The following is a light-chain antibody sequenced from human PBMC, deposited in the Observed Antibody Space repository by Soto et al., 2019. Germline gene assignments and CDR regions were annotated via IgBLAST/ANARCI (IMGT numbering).Light chain of an antibody. CDR1: QSVSSNY. J-gene: IGKJ2*01. CDR2: GAS. Sequence: EIVLTQSPGTLSLSPGERATLSCRASQSVSSNYLAWYQQKPGQAPRLLIYGASRGAAGIPDRFSGSGSGTEFTLTINRLEPEDFAVDFCQQYGRSPMSTFGQGNKLEIK. CDR3: QQYGRSPMST. V-gene: IGKV3-20*01.